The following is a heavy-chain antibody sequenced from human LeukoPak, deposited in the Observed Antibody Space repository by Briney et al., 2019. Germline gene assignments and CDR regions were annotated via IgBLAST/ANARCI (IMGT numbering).Heavy chain of an antibody. D-gene: IGHD2-2*01. CDR2: IRSKANSYAT. Sequence: GGSLRLPCAASGFTFSGSAMHWVRQASGKGLEWVGRIRSKANSYATAYAASVKGRFTISRDDSKNTAYLQMNSLKTEDTAVYYCTRLTFTSSRFADFDYCGQGTLVTVSS. V-gene: IGHV3-73*01. J-gene: IGHJ4*02. CDR3: TRLTFTSSRFADFDY. CDR1: GFTFSGSA.